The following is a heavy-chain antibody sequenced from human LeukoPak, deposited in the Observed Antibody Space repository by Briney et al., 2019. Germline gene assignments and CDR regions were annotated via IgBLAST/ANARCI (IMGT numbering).Heavy chain of an antibody. CDR2: IYYSGST. J-gene: IGHJ1*01. CDR1: GGSISSYY. V-gene: IGHV4-59*08. CDR3: ASEIYYYDSSGPTQYFQH. D-gene: IGHD3-22*01. Sequence: SETLSLTCTVSGGSISSYYWSWIRQPPGKGLEWIGYIYYSGSTNYNPSLKSRVTISVDTSKNQFSLKLSSVTAADTAVYYCASEIYYYDSSGPTQYFQHWGQGTLVTVSS.